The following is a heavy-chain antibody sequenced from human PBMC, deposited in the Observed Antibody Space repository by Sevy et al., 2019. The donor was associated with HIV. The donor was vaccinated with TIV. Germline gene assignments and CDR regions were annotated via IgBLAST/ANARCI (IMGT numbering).Heavy chain of an antibody. J-gene: IGHJ4*02. CDR3: IRGLNGNDEPNGDY. CDR1: GFTFSSYS. CDR2: SRNRVNSYST. D-gene: IGHD1-1*01. Sequence: GGSLRLSCTASGFTFSSYSMNWVRQAPGKGLEWIGRSRNRVNSYSTEYAASVKGRFTISRDASGSSLYVQMNSLKTEDTAVYYCIRGLNGNDEPNGDYWGQGTLVTVSS. V-gene: IGHV3-72*01.